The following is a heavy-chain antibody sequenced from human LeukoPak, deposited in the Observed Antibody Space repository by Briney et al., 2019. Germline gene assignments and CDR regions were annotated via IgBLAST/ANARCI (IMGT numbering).Heavy chain of an antibody. CDR2: ICHSGISGIT. CDR1: GDSISSAC. CDR3: AREVGPVTSHRIDS. Sequence: SETLSLTCTVSGDSISSACWSWSRQPPGKGLEWIGSICHSGISGITYYNPSLKSRVTISLDTPKNQFSLKLSSVTAADTAVYSCAREVGPVTSHRIDSWGQGSLVTVSS. D-gene: IGHD1-26*01. V-gene: IGHV4-59*04. J-gene: IGHJ4*02.